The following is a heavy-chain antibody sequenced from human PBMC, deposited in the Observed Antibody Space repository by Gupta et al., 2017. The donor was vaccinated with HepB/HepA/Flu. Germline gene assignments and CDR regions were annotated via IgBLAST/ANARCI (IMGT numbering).Heavy chain of an antibody. Sequence: EVQLLESGGGLVQPGGSLRLSCAACGFTFSSYAMSWVRQAPGKGLEWVSTISGSSGSTYYADSVKGRFTISIDNSKNTLYLQMKSLRAEDTAVYYCAKEPDFRGWFDPWGQGTLVTVSS. CDR1: GFTFSSYA. D-gene: IGHD2-2*01. CDR2: ISGSSGST. CDR3: AKEPDFRGWFDP. V-gene: IGHV3-23*01. J-gene: IGHJ5*02.